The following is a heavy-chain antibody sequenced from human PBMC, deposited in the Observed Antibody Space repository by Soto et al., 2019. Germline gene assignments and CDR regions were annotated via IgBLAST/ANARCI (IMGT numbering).Heavy chain of an antibody. Sequence: QVQLVQSGAEVKKPGASVKVSCEASGYTFSSYDISWVRQATGQGLEWMGWVHPNSNETDYAQKFQGRVTMTGNPYISIAHMELSSLRSDDTPVYYCVASGRRLGLDYWSQGTLVTVSS. D-gene: IGHD1-1*01. CDR2: VHPNSNET. CDR3: VASGRRLGLDY. V-gene: IGHV1-8*02. J-gene: IGHJ4*02. CDR1: GYTFSSYD.